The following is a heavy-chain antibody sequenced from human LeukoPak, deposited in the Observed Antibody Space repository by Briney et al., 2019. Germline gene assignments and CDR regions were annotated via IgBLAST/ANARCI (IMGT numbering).Heavy chain of an antibody. CDR1: GLRFSDLW. D-gene: IGHD3-10*01. V-gene: IGHV3-74*01. CDR2: IRGDWHDT. Sequence: GGSLRLSCTASGLRFSDLWMHWVRQAPGKGLVWVSRIRGDWHDTTYADSVKGRFTISRDNAQNTLYLQMNSLRVEDTAVYYCASNRALVSGSLDNGGQGTRVTAPS. CDR3: ASNRALVSGSLDN. J-gene: IGHJ4*02.